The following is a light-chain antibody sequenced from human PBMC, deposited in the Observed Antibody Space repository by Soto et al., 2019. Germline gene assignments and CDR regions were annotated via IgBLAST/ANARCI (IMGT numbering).Light chain of an antibody. V-gene: IGLV2-14*01. CDR2: DVS. Sequence: QSALTQPASVSGSPGQSITISCTGTSNDVGGYNYVSWYQQHPGKAPKLMIYDVSNRPSGVSSRFSGSKSGNTASLTISGLQAEDEGDYYCSSYTSSSTLVFGGGTQLTVL. CDR3: SSYTSSSTLV. CDR1: SNDVGGYNY. J-gene: IGLJ3*02.